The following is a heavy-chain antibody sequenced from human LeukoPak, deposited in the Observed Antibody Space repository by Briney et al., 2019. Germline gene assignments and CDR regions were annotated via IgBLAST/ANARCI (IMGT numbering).Heavy chain of an antibody. CDR3: ARGSGGYSQGYDH. V-gene: IGHV4-34*01. CDR2: INHSGST. CDR1: GGSFSGYY. J-gene: IGHJ4*02. Sequence: PSETLSLTCAVYGGSFSGYYWSWIRQPPGKGLEWIGEINHSGSTNYNPSLKSRVTISVDTSKNQFSLKLSSVTAADTAVYYCARGSGGYSQGYDHWGQGTLVTVPS. D-gene: IGHD1-26*01.